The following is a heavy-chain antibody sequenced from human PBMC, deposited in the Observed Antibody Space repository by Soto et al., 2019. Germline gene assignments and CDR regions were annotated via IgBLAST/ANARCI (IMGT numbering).Heavy chain of an antibody. V-gene: IGHV4-31*03. CDR3: ARGLGGLGELSLLFDY. D-gene: IGHD3-16*02. Sequence: SETLSLTCTVSGGSISSGGYYWSWIRQHPGKGLEWIGYIYYSGSTYYNPSLKSRVTISVDTSKNQFSLKLSSVTAADTAVYYCARGLGGLGELSLLFDYWGQGTLVTVSS. CDR1: GGSISSGGYY. CDR2: IYYSGST. J-gene: IGHJ4*02.